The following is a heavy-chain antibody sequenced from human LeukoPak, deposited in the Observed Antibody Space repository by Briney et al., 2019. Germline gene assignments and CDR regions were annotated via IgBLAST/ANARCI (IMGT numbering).Heavy chain of an antibody. CDR1: DDSISDYY. V-gene: IGHV4-59*01. D-gene: IGHD3-10*01. Sequence: PSETLSLTCTVSDDSISDYYRGWIRQPPGKGLEWIGYFYNSGRSTYNPSLKSRVTISADTSKNHFSLKLNSVTTADTAVYYCARDQGYYGSGSPVFDYWGQGTLVTVSS. CDR2: FYNSGRS. CDR3: ARDQGYYGSGSPVFDY. J-gene: IGHJ4*02.